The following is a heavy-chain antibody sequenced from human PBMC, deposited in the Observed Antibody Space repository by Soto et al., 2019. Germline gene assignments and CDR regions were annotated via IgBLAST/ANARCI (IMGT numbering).Heavy chain of an antibody. CDR2: IWYDGSNK. J-gene: IGHJ3*02. CDR3: ARDSGRWLTGGAFDI. V-gene: IGHV3-33*01. D-gene: IGHD1-26*01. Sequence: GGSLRLSCAASGFTFSSYGMHWVRQAPGKGLEWVAVIWYDGSNKYYADSVKGRFTISRDNSKNTLYLQMNSLRAEDTAVYYCARDSGRWLTGGAFDIWGQGTMVTASS. CDR1: GFTFSSYG.